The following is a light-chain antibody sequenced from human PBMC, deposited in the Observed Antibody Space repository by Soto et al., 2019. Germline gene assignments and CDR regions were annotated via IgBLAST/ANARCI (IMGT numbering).Light chain of an antibody. Sequence: EIVLTQSPATLSLSPGERATLSCRASQSVGKYLAWYQHKPGQAPRLLIYDASNRAAGIPARFSGSGSGTDFTLTISSLETEDFAVYYCQDYGSSEWTFGQGTKVDIK. CDR1: QSVGKY. V-gene: IGKV3-11*01. CDR2: DAS. CDR3: QDYGSSEWT. J-gene: IGKJ1*01.